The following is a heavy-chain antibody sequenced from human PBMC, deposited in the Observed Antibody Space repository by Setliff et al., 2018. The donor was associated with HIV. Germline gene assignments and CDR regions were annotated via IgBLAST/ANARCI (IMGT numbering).Heavy chain of an antibody. CDR2: IFYSGST. D-gene: IGHD1-1*01. J-gene: IGHJ4*02. Sequence: SETLSLTCGVSGGSISSYYWSWIRQPPGKGLEWIGYIFYSGSTNYNPSLKSRVTISVDTSKNLFSLHLTSVTAADTAVYYCARAEGDAYNSLPYFDSWGPGALVTVSS. CDR1: GGSISSYY. V-gene: IGHV4-59*01. CDR3: ARAEGDAYNSLPYFDS.